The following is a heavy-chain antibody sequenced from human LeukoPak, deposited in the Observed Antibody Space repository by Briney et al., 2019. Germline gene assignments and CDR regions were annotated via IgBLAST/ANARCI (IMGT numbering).Heavy chain of an antibody. CDR2: IYYSGST. D-gene: IGHD3-22*01. V-gene: IGHV4-59*08. J-gene: IGHJ6*02. CDR1: GGSISSYY. CDR3: ARHVISGSGYYSDNLYYYYGMDV. Sequence: ESSETLSLTCTVSGGSISSYYWSWIRQPPGKGLEWIGYIYYSGSTNYNPSLKSRVTISVDTSKNQFSLKLSSVTAADTAVYYCARHVISGSGYYSDNLYYYYGMDVWGQGTTVTVSS.